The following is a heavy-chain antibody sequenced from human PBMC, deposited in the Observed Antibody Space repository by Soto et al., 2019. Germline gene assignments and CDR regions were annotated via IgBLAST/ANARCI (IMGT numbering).Heavy chain of an antibody. Sequence: GGSLILSCAASGFTFSSYSMNWVRQAPGKGLEWVSYISSSSSTIYYADSVEGRFTISRDNAKNSLYLQMNSLRAGDTAVYYCARADSGSAHGYYYYGMDVWGQGTTVXVSS. V-gene: IGHV3-48*01. CDR2: ISSSSSTI. D-gene: IGHD5-12*01. CDR3: ARADSGSAHGYYYYGMDV. J-gene: IGHJ6*02. CDR1: GFTFSSYS.